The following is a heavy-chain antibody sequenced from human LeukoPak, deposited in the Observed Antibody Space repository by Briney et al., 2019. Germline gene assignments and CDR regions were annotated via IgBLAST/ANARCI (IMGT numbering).Heavy chain of an antibody. CDR3: TRGSGPLYFDF. V-gene: IGHV3-64*02. D-gene: IGHD6-19*01. CDR1: GFSLRSYA. J-gene: IGHJ4*02. CDR2: MSHDGGTT. Sequence: GGSRRLSCAASGFSLRSYAIHWVRQAPGKGLEYVSAMSHDGGTTYYADSVKGRFTVSRHNSRNMVYLQMGGLRAEDMAVYYCTRGSGPLYFDFWGQGTQVTVSS.